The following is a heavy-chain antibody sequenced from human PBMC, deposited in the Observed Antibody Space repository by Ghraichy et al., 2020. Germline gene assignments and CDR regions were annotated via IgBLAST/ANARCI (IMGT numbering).Heavy chain of an antibody. CDR1: GDSISYYY. Sequence: TLSLTCTVSGDSISYYYCTWIRQPPGKGLEWIGYIYYSGSTNYNPSLKSRLTILVDTSKNQFSLKLRSVTAADTAVYYCARGGCGGDCSRRDYGMDVWGQGTTVTVSS. D-gene: IGHD2-21*02. J-gene: IGHJ6*02. V-gene: IGHV4-59*01. CDR3: ARGGCGGDCSRRDYGMDV. CDR2: IYYSGST.